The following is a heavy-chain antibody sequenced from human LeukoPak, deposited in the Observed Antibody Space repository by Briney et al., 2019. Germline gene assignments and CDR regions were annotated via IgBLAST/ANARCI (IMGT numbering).Heavy chain of an antibody. CDR3: ANDLGWIQLNLG. J-gene: IGHJ4*02. CDR1: GGSINSSSYY. CDR2: IFYSGNT. D-gene: IGHD5-18*01. Sequence: SETLSLTCTVSGGSINSSSYYWGWIRQPPGKGLEWIGSIFYSGNTYDNPSLKSRVTISVDTSKNQFSLKLNSVTAADTAVYYCANDLGWIQLNLGRGQGTLVTVSS. V-gene: IGHV4-39*01.